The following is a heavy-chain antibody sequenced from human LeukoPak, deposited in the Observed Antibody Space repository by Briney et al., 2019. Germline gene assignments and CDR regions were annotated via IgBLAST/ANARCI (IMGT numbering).Heavy chain of an antibody. Sequence: PSETLSLTCTVSGGSITGDYYWNWIRQPAGKGLEWIGRMYTTGSTYYNPSLESRVTISVDTSKNQFSLKLNSVTAADTAVYFCARNGHDFSSGYYDGNWFDPWGQGTLVNVYS. CDR3: ARNGHDFSSGYYDGNWFDP. J-gene: IGHJ5*02. CDR1: GGSITGDYY. CDR2: MYTTGST. V-gene: IGHV4-61*02. D-gene: IGHD3-3*01.